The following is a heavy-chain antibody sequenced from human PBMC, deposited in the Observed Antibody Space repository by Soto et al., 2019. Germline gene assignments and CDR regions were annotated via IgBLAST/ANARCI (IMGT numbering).Heavy chain of an antibody. CDR2: INTNTGNP. J-gene: IGHJ6*02. V-gene: IGHV7-4-1*01. CDR3: ARGKLDTNAYYDFWSVIGEVPYGMDV. CDR1: GYTLTSDA. D-gene: IGHD3-3*01. Sequence: QVQLVQSGSELKKPGASVKVSCRASGYTLTSDAMNWVRQAPGQGLEWMGWINTNTGNPTYAQGFTGRFVFSLDTAVSTAYLQICSLNDEDTAVYYCARGKLDTNAYYDFWSVIGEVPYGMDVWGQGTTFTVSS.